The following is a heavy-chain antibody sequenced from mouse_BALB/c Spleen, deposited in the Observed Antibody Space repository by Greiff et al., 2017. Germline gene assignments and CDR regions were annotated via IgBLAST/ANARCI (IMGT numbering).Heavy chain of an antibody. CDR3: ARDGNYGRWYFDV. CDR2: INPYNDGT. D-gene: IGHD2-1*01. CDR1: GYTFTSYV. Sequence: EVQLQQSGPELVKPGASVKMSCKASGYTFTSYVMHWVKQKPGQGLEWIGYINPYNDGTKYNEKFKGKATLTSDKSSSTAYMELSSLTSEDSAVYYCARDGNYGRWYFDVGGAGTTVTVSS. J-gene: IGHJ1*01. V-gene: IGHV1-14*01.